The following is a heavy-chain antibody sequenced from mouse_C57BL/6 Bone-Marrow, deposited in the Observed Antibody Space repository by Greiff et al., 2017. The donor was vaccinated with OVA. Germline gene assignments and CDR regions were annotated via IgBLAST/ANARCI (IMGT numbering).Heavy chain of an antibody. CDR3: AREGGGNFWFAY. CDR1: GFTFSSSA. Sequence: EVMLVESGGGLVKPGGSLKLSCAASGFTFSSSAMSWVRQTPEKRLEWVATISDGGSYTYYPDNVKGRFTISRDNAKNNLYLQMSHLKSEDTAMYYCAREGGGNFWFAYWGQGTLVTVSA. J-gene: IGHJ3*01. V-gene: IGHV5-4*01. D-gene: IGHD2-1*01. CDR2: ISDGGSYT.